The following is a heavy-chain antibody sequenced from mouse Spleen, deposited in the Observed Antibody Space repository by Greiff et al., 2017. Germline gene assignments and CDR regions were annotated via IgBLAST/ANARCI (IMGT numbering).Heavy chain of an antibody. CDR2: IYPGSGNT. V-gene: IGHV1-77*01. CDR1: GYTFTDYY. Sequence: VQLQQSGAELARPGASVKLSCKASGYTFTDYYINWVKQRTGQGLEWIGEIYPGSGNTYYNEKFKGKATLTADKSSSTAYMQLSSLTSEDSAVYFCARSETGSFAYWGQGTLVTVSA. D-gene: IGHD4-1*01. CDR3: ARSETGSFAY. J-gene: IGHJ3*01.